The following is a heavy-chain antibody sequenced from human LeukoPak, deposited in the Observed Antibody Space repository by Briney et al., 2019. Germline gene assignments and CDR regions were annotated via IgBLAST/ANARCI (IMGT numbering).Heavy chain of an antibody. J-gene: IGHJ3*02. Sequence: PSETLSLTCAVSGGSISSGGYSWTWIRQPPGKGLERIGYIYHSGSTYYNPSLKSRVTMSVDRSKNQFSLKLSSVTAADTAVYYCARHGALWAPSGYYFWNGFDIWGQGTMVTVSS. CDR1: GGSISSGGYS. V-gene: IGHV4-30-2*01. CDR2: IYHSGST. D-gene: IGHD3-22*01. CDR3: ARHGALWAPSGYYFWNGFDI.